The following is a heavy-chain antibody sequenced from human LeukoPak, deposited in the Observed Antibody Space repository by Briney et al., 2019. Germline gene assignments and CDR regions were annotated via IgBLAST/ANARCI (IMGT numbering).Heavy chain of an antibody. CDR1: GFTFSSYA. J-gene: IGHJ4*02. Sequence: GGSLRLSCAASGFTFSSYAMHWVRQAPGKGLEWVAFISYAGSNKYYADSVKGRFTISRDNSKNTLYLQMNSLRAEDTAIYYCASDRPHPRVEPTNFDYWGQGTLITVSS. D-gene: IGHD1-14*01. CDR3: ASDRPHPRVEPTNFDY. CDR2: ISYAGSNK. V-gene: IGHV3-30*03.